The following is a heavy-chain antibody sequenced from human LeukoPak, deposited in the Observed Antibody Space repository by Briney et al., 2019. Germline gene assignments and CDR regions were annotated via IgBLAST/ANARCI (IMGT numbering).Heavy chain of an antibody. J-gene: IGHJ4*02. CDR2: ISSSSNYI. CDR1: GLTFSSYS. CDR3: ARVPHAMIRGVRITEFYFDY. D-gene: IGHD3-10*01. Sequence: GSLRLSCAASGLTFSSYSMNWVRQAPGKGLEWVSSISSSSNYIYYADSVKGRFTISRDNAKNSLYLQMNSLRAEDTAVYYCARVPHAMIRGVRITEFYFDYWGQGTLVTVSS. V-gene: IGHV3-21*01.